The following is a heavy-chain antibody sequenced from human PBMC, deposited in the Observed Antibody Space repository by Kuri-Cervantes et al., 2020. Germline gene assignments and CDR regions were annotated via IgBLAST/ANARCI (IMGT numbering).Heavy chain of an antibody. CDR3: ANYRHASMFDY. CDR1: GGSFSGYY. J-gene: IGHJ4*02. Sequence: GSLRLSCAVYGGSFSGYYWGWIRQPPGKGLEWIGSIYYTGTSVTAYNPSLKSRVSISVDTSKNQLSLKLSSVTAADTAVYYCANYRHASMFDYRGQGTLVTVSS. V-gene: IGHV4-34*01. D-gene: IGHD3-16*02. CDR2: IYYTGTSVT.